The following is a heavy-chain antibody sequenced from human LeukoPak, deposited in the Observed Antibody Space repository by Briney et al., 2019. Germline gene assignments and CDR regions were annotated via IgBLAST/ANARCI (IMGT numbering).Heavy chain of an antibody. CDR1: GFKFDDYG. V-gene: IGHV3-20*04. J-gene: IGHJ5*02. D-gene: IGHD3-22*01. Sequence: PGGSLRLSCAASGFKFDDYGMSWVRQAPGKGLGWVCEINWNGAWTGYADSVKGRFTISRDNAKNSLYLQINSLRAEDTALYYCAGYYYDSSRGFDLWGQGTLVTVSA. CDR2: INWNGAWT. CDR3: AGYYYDSSRGFDL.